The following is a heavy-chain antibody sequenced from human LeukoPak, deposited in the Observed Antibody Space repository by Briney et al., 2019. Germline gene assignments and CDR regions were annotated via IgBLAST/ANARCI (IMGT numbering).Heavy chain of an antibody. V-gene: IGHV4-34*01. D-gene: IGHD3-22*01. CDR1: GGSFSGYY. CDR3: AVDAGPYYYDSSDAP. Sequence: KPSETLSLXCAVYGGSFSGYYWSWIRQPPGKGLEWIGEINHSGSTNYNPSLKSRVTISVDTSKNQFSLKLSSVTAADTAVYYCAVDAGPYYYDSSDAPWGQGTLVTVSS. CDR2: INHSGST. J-gene: IGHJ5*02.